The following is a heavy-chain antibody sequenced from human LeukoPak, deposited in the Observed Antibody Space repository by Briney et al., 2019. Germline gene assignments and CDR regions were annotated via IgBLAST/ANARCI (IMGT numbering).Heavy chain of an antibody. CDR1: GFTFSSYS. V-gene: IGHV3-21*01. CDR3: ARLKGGGAFDI. J-gene: IGHJ3*02. Sequence: GGSLRLSCAASGFTFSSYSMNWVRQAPGKGLEWVSSISSSSTYIYYVDSVKGRFTISGDNAKNSLYLQMNSLRAEDTAVYYCARLKGGGAFDIWGQGTMVTVSS. CDR2: ISSSSTYI. D-gene: IGHD3-16*01.